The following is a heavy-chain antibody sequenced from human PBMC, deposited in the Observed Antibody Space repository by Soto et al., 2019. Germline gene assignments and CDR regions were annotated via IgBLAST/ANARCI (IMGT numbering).Heavy chain of an antibody. D-gene: IGHD3-16*02. J-gene: IGHJ5*02. V-gene: IGHV1-69*01. CDR2: IIPIFGTA. CDR1: GGTFSSYA. CDR3: ARDHYDYVWGSYRSQTLFDP. Sequence: QVQLVQSGAEVKKPGSSVKVSCKASGGTFSSYAISWVRQAPGQGLEWMGGIIPIFGTANYAQKFQGRVTITADESTSTAYMELSSLRSEDTAVYYCARDHYDYVWGSYRSQTLFDPWGQGTLVTVSS.